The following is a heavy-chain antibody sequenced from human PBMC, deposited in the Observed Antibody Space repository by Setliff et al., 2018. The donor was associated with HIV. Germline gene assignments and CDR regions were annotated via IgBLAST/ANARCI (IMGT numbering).Heavy chain of an antibody. CDR1: GYTFSTYD. CDR2: ISAYNGNT. CDR3: ARNAAGATSYYDSSGYSDLDY. D-gene: IGHD3-22*01. V-gene: IGHV1-18*01. Sequence: RASVKVSCKASGYTFSTYDITWVRQAPGQGLEWMGWISAYNGNTNYAQKLQGRVTMTTDTSTSTAYMELRSLISDDTAVYYCARNAAGATSYYDSSGYSDLDYWGQGTLVTVSS. J-gene: IGHJ4*02.